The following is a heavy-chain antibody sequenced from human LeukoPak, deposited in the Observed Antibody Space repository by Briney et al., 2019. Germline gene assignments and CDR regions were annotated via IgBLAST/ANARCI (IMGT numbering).Heavy chain of an antibody. J-gene: IGHJ6*03. CDR1: GFIFHDYV. V-gene: IGHV3-9*01. CDR2: ITWNSGNI. Sequence: GGSLRLSCTASGFIFHDYVMHWVRQAPGKGLEWVSGITWNSGNIGYADSVKGRFTISRDNAKNSLYLQMNSLRAEDTAVYYCAKDQRDCSSTSCYTYYYYFYMDVWGKGTTVTISS. CDR3: AKDQRDCSSTSCYTYYYYFYMDV. D-gene: IGHD2-2*02.